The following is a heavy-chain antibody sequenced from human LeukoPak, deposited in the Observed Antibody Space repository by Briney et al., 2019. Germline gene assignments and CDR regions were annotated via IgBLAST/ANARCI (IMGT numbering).Heavy chain of an antibody. CDR3: ARVGSPTEDY. CDR2: INHSGST. V-gene: IGHV4-34*01. CDR1: GGSFSGYY. J-gene: IGHJ4*02. Sequence: SETLSLTCAVYGGSFSGYYWSWIRQPPGKGLEWIGEINHSGSTNYNPSLKSRVTISVDTSKNQFSLKLSSVTAADTAVYYCARVGSPTEDYWGQGTLVTVSS. D-gene: IGHD3-10*01.